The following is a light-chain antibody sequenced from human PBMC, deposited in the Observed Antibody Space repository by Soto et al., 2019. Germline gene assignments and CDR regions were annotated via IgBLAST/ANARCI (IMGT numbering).Light chain of an antibody. V-gene: IGKV1-12*01. CDR3: QQANSFPPT. CDR1: KDISSW. CDR2: ATS. Sequence: KQLSPSPSSMPASVGTRVSITFLVSKDISSWLAWYQQKPGKAPKLLSHATSSLQSGVPSRISGSESGTDFTLTISSLQPEDFATYYCQQANSFPPTFGKGAKVDIK. J-gene: IGKJ1*01.